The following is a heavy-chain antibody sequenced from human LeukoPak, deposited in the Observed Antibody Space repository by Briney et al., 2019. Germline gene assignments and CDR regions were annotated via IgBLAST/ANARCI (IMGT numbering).Heavy chain of an antibody. V-gene: IGHV4-39*07. CDR1: GGSISSSSYY. Sequence: SETLSLTCTVSGGSISSSSYYWGWIRQPPGKGLEWIGEINHSGSTNYNPSLKSRVTISVDTSKNQFSLKLSSVTAADTAVYYCARDSSSNAFDIWGQGTMVTVSS. J-gene: IGHJ3*02. CDR3: ARDSSSNAFDI. CDR2: INHSGST. D-gene: IGHD6-6*01.